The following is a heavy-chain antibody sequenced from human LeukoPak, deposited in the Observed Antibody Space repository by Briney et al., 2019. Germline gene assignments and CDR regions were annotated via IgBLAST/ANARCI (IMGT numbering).Heavy chain of an antibody. Sequence: GGSLRLSCAASGFTIDDSGMSWVRQHPGKGMEWVSGIKWNVGSTGYADSVTGRFTISTDNAKNTLYLQMNSLRAEDTALYYCARGSDRGYFPFDYWGQGTLVTVSS. D-gene: IGHD5-12*01. CDR1: GFTIDDSG. V-gene: IGHV3-20*04. CDR2: IKWNVGST. CDR3: ARGSDRGYFPFDY. J-gene: IGHJ4*02.